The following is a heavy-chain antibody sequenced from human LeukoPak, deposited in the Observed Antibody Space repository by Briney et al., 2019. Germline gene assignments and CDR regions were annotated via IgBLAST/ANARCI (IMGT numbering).Heavy chain of an antibody. CDR1: GFTFSSYG. D-gene: IGHD5-18*01. CDR3: GRRIRLWSMEGEVFNL. V-gene: IGHV3-33*01. J-gene: IGHJ3*01. Sequence: PGRSLRLSCAASGFTFSSYGMHWVRQAPGKGLEWVAVIWYDGNNKYYADSVKGRFTISRDNSQNTLYLQMNNLRAEDTAVYYCGRRIRLWSMEGEVFNLWAQGTMVTVSS. CDR2: IWYDGNNK.